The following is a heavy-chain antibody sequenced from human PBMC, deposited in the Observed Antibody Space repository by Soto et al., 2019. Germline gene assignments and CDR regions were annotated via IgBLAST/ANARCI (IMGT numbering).Heavy chain of an antibody. CDR3: ARKYWNYDAFDI. D-gene: IGHD1-7*01. CDR2: IIPIFGTA. V-gene: IGHV1-69*13. Sequence: SVKVSCKASGGTXSSYAISWVRQAPGQGLEWMGGIIPIFGTANYAQKFQGRVTITADESTSTAYMELSSLRSEDTAVYYCARKYWNYDAFDIWGQGTMVTVSS. CDR1: GGTXSSYA. J-gene: IGHJ3*02.